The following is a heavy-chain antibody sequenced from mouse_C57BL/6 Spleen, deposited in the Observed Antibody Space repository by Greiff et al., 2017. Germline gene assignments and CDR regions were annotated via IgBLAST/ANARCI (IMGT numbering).Heavy chain of an antibody. J-gene: IGHJ2*01. V-gene: IGHV3-6*01. Sequence: EVQLVESGPGLVKPSQSLSLTCSVTGYSITSGYYWNWIRQFPGNKLEWMGYISYDGSNNYNPSLKNRISITRDTSKNQFFLKLNSVTTEDTATYYCARDKRDGYYCFDYWGQGTTLTVSS. CDR3: ARDKRDGYYCFDY. CDR1: GYSITSGYY. D-gene: IGHD2-3*01. CDR2: ISYDGSN.